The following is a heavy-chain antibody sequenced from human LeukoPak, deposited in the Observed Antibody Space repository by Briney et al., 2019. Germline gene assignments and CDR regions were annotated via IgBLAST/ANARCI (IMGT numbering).Heavy chain of an antibody. D-gene: IGHD6-19*01. CDR1: GFTFSSYA. CDR2: ISYDGSNK. Sequence: GGSLRLSCAASGFTFSSYAMHWVRQAPGKGLEWVAVISYDGSNKYYAGSVEGRFTISRDNYNNTLLLQMNSLRAEDTAVYYCARTDISGWSRPLDCWGQGTLVTVSS. CDR3: ARTDISGWSRPLDC. V-gene: IGHV3-30-3*01. J-gene: IGHJ4*02.